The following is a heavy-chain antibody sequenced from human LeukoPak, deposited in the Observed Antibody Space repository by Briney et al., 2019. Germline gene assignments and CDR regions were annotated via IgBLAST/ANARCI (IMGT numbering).Heavy chain of an antibody. CDR1: GFTFSSYS. CDR3: ARDRNTDFWSGYYTNYFDS. CDR2: IRNDGSNK. D-gene: IGHD3-3*01. V-gene: IGHV3-30*02. Sequence: GGSLRLSCAASGFTFSSYSMNWVRQAAGKGLEWVAFIRNDGSNKYYADSVKGRFTISRDNAKNSLHLQMNSLRAEDTAVYYCARDRNTDFWSGYYTNYFDSWGQGTLVTVSS. J-gene: IGHJ4*02.